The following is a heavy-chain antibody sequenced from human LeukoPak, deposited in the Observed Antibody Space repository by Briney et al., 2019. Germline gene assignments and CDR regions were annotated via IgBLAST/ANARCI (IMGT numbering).Heavy chain of an antibody. J-gene: IGHJ3*02. CDR3: AKVIVVVPAKGDAFDI. Sequence: QPGGSLRLSCAASGFTFSSYAMSWVRQGPGKGLEWVSAISGSAGSTYYADSVKGRFTISRDNAKNTLYLQINSLRAEDTAVYYCAKVIVVVPAKGDAFDIWGQGTIVTVSS. CDR1: GFTFSSYA. D-gene: IGHD2-2*01. CDR2: ISGSAGST. V-gene: IGHV3-23*01.